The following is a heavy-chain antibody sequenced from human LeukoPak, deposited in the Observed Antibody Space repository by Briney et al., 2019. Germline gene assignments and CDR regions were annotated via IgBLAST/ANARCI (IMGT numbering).Heavy chain of an antibody. CDR2: ISWDSGTI. Sequence: PGGSLRLSCAGSGFTFDDYAMQWVRQIPGKGLEWVSGISWDSGTIGYVDSVKGRFTISRDNAKRLLYLQMNSLRVEDTALYFCAKGSRASQGLAAAIDSWGQGTLVTVSS. D-gene: IGHD6-13*01. V-gene: IGHV3-9*01. J-gene: IGHJ4*02. CDR3: AKGSRASQGLAAAIDS. CDR1: GFTFDDYA.